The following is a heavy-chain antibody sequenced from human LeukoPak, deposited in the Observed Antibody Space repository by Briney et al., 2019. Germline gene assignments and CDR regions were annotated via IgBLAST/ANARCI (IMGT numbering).Heavy chain of an antibody. J-gene: IGHJ4*02. CDR2: INPNSGGT. CDR1: GYTFTSYD. D-gene: IGHD3-22*01. Sequence: ASVKVSCKASGYTFTSYDINWVRQATGQGLEWMGWINPNSGGTNYAQKFQGRVTMTRDTSISTAYMELSRLRSDDTAVYYCARAKDYYDSSGYYYYWGQGTLVTVSS. CDR3: ARAKDYYDSSGYYYY. V-gene: IGHV1-2*02.